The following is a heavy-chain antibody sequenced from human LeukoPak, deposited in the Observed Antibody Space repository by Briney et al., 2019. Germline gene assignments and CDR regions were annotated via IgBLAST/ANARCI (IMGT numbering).Heavy chain of an antibody. V-gene: IGHV3-13*01. J-gene: IGHJ4*02. D-gene: IGHD4-17*01. CDR3: ARGSGPGVTTIDS. CDR2: FHTDGGT. CDR1: GFTFSSYD. Sequence: PGGSLRLSCAAPGFTFSSYDMHWVRQAPGEGLEWVSAFHTDGGTFYLDSVRGRFTVSREDATNSLYLQLDTLRAGDTAVYYCARGSGPGVTTIDSWGQGTLVLVSS.